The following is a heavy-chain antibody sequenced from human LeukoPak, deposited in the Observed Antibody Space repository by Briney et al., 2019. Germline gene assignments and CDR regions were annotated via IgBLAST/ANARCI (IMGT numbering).Heavy chain of an antibody. Sequence: GGSLRLSCAASGFTVSSNYMSWVRQAPGKGPEGVSIISGGGDTTFYTDSVKGRFTISRDNSKNTLYLQMNSLRVEDTAVYYCAKGLPYESRAYYDRLFDEWGQGTLVTVSS. J-gene: IGHJ4*02. CDR1: GFTVSSNY. V-gene: IGHV3-23*01. D-gene: IGHD3-22*01. CDR3: AKGLPYESRAYYDRLFDE. CDR2: ISGGGDTT.